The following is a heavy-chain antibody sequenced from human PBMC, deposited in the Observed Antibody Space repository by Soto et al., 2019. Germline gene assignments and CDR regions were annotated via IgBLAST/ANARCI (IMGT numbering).Heavy chain of an antibody. D-gene: IGHD3-10*01. CDR1: GYTFTSYD. CDR2: MNPNSGNT. CDR3: ARGKLRRLWFDP. J-gene: IGHJ5*02. V-gene: IGHV1-8*01. Sequence: ASVKVSCKASGYTFTSYDINWVRQATGQGLEWMGWMNPNSGNTGYAQKFQGRVTMTRNTSISTAYMELSSLRSEDTAVYYCARGKLRRLWFDPWGQGTLVTVSS.